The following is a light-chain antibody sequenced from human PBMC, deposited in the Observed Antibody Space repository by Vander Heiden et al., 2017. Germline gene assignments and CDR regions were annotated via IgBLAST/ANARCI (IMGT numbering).Light chain of an antibody. CDR2: SAS. J-gene: IGKJ5*01. CDR1: QSISSY. Sequence: DIQMTQSPSSLSASVGDSVTLTCRASQSISSYLNWYQQKPGKAPKLLIYSASSLQSGVPSRFSGSGSGTDFTLNISSLQPEDVATYYCQQSYRTPYTFGQGTRLEIK. V-gene: IGKV1-39*01. CDR3: QQSYRTPYT.